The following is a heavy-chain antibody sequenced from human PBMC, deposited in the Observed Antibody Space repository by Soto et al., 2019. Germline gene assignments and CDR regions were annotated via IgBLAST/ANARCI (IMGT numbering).Heavy chain of an antibody. Sequence: ASVKVSCKASGYTFTSYGISWVRQAPGQGLEGMGWISAYNGNTNYAQKLQGRVTMTTDTSTSTAYMELRSLRSDDTAVYYCARRTYYYDSSGYYYFDYWGQGTLVTVSS. CDR2: ISAYNGNT. CDR1: GYTFTSYG. CDR3: ARRTYYYDSSGYYYFDY. D-gene: IGHD3-22*01. V-gene: IGHV1-18*01. J-gene: IGHJ4*02.